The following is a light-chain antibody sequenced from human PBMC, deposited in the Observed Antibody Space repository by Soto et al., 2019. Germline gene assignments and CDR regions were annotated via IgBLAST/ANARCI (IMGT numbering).Light chain of an antibody. J-gene: IGKJ1*01. CDR2: WAS. Sequence: DIVMTQSPDSLAVSLGERATINCKSSQSVLYSSNNKNYLAWYQQKPGQPPKLLIYWASTRECGVPDRFSGSGSGTDFTLTISSLQAEDVAVYYCQQYNSYPCGFGQGTKLDIK. CDR3: QQYNSYPCG. V-gene: IGKV4-1*01. CDR1: QSVLYSSNNKNY.